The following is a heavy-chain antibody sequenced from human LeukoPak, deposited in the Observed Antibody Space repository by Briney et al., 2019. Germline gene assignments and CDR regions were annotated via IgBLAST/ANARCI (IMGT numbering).Heavy chain of an antibody. D-gene: IGHD1-26*01. V-gene: IGHV4-59*01. CDR3: VRDWEGFNFDI. Sequence: SETLSLTCTVSGGSFRSYHWSWIRQSPGEGLEWIAYIHNSGGTRYNPSLQSRVTISVDTSKNQFSLKLRSVTAADTAVYYCVRDWEGFNFDIWGQGTMVTVSS. CDR1: GGSFRSYH. J-gene: IGHJ3*02. CDR2: IHNSGGT.